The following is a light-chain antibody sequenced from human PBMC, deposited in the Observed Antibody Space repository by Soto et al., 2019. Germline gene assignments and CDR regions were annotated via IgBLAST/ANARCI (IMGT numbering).Light chain of an antibody. CDR2: GAS. Sequence: IVLAQSPSTLSLSPGERATLSCRSSQSVSSAYLAWYLQKPGQAPRLLVYGASSRATGIPVRFSGSGSGTDFTLTISRLEPEDFAVYYCQQYGTSPLTFGGGTKVDIK. CDR1: QSVSSAY. V-gene: IGKV3-20*01. J-gene: IGKJ4*01. CDR3: QQYGTSPLT.